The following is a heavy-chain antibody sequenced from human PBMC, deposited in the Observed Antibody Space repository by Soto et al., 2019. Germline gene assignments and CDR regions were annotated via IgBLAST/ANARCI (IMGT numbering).Heavy chain of an antibody. Sequence: EVQLLESGGGLVQPGGSLRLSCAASGFTFSSYAMSWVRQAPGKGLEWVSAISGSGGSTYYADSVKGRFTISRDNSKNTLYLQMNSLRAGDTAVYYCAKDYCSGGSCLYFDYWGQGTLVTVSS. CDR2: ISGSGGST. V-gene: IGHV3-23*01. CDR3: AKDYCSGGSCLYFDY. D-gene: IGHD2-15*01. CDR1: GFTFSSYA. J-gene: IGHJ4*02.